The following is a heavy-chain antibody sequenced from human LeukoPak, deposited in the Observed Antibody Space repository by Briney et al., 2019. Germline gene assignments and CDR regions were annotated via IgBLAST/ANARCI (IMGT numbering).Heavy chain of an antibody. CDR1: GDSIRSGSFH. CDR3: AKSWGYAANSLHMQH. D-gene: IGHD4-23*01. Sequence: SQTLSLTCSVSGDSIRSGSFHWNWIRQPAGKGLEWIGRIYITGSTDYNPSLKGRVTMSVDTSNNQFSLKLTSVTAADTAVYYCAKSWGYAANSLHMQHWGQGARVIVSA. V-gene: IGHV4-61*02. CDR2: IYITGST. J-gene: IGHJ1*01.